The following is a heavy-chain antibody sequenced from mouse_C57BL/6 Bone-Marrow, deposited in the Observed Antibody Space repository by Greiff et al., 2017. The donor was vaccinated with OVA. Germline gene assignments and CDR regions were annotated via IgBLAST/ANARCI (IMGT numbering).Heavy chain of an antibody. CDR2: IDPSDGYT. CDR1: GYTFTSYW. CDR3: ARMFNPFAY. J-gene: IGHJ3*01. Sequence: QVQLQQPGAELVKPGASVKLSCKASGYTFTSYWMQWVKQRPGQGLEWIGEIDPSDGYTTYNPKFKGKATLTVDTSSSTAYMQLSSLTSEDSAVYYCARMFNPFAYWGQGTLVTVSA. V-gene: IGHV1-50*01.